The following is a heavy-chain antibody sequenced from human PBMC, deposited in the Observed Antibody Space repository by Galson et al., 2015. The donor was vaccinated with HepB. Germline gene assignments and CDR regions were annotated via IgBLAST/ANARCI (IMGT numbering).Heavy chain of an antibody. Sequence: SLRLSCAASGFTFSSYGMHWVRQAPGKGLEGVAVISYDGSNKYYADSVKGRFTISRDNSKNTLYLQMNSLRAEDTAVYYCAKSRIDGMDVWGQGTTVTVSS. CDR2: ISYDGSNK. J-gene: IGHJ6*02. D-gene: IGHD3-22*01. CDR3: AKSRIDGMDV. V-gene: IGHV3-30*18. CDR1: GFTFSSYG.